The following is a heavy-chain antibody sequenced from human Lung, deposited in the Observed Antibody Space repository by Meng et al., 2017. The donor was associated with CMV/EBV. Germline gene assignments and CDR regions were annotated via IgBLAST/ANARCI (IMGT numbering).Heavy chain of an antibody. V-gene: IGHV1-18*01. CDR3: ARERGYCGTTSCSYYFDY. J-gene: IGHJ4*02. CDR2: ISPYDGNT. CDR1: GYTFTSYG. D-gene: IGHD2-2*01. Sequence: XVXXSCXXSGYTFTSYGIIWVRQAPGQGLEWMGWISPYDGNTNYAQTLQDRVTMTTDTPTSTAYMELRSLRSDDTAVYFCARERGYCGTTSCSYYFDYWGQGXLVTVSS.